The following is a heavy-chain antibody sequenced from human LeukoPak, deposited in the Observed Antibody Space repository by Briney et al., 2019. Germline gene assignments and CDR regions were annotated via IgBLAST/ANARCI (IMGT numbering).Heavy chain of an antibody. J-gene: IGHJ4*02. CDR3: ASSRGYSYGGFDY. CDR1: GYSISSGYY. D-gene: IGHD5-18*01. Sequence: TSETLSLTCAVSGYSISSGYYWGCIRQPPGKGLDWIGRTDHSGSTYYNPSRKSRISISVDTYTIQFSLKLSSVTAADMAVYYCASSRGYSYGGFDYWGQGTLVTVSS. CDR2: TDHSGST. V-gene: IGHV4-38-2*01.